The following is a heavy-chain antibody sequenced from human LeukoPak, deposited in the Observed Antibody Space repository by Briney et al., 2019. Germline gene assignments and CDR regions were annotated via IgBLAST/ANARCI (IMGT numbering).Heavy chain of an antibody. CDR1: GGSISSSSYY. CDR2: IYYSGST. V-gene: IGHV4-61*01. J-gene: IGHJ3*02. D-gene: IGHD6-19*01. CDR3: ARASSSGWYRDAFDI. Sequence: TSETLSLTCTVSGGSISSSSYYWSWIRQPPGKGLEWIGYIYYSGSTNYNPSLKSQVTISVDTSKNQFSLKLSSVTAADTAVYYCARASSSGWYRDAFDIWGQGTMVTVSS.